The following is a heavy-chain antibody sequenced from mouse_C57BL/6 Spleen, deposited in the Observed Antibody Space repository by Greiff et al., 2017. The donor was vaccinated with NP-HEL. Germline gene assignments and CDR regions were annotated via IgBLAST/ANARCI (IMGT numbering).Heavy chain of an antibody. CDR2: ISDGGSYT. V-gene: IGHV5-4*03. CDR3: SMVPLYSYGSSYPHWYFDV. J-gene: IGHJ1*03. Sequence: DVKLVESGGGLVKPGGSLKLSCAASGFTFSSYAMSWVRQTPEKRLEWVATISDGGSYTYYPDNVKGRFTISRDNAKNNLYLQRSHLTSEDTGMYAGSMVPLYSYGSSYPHWYFDVWGTGTTVTVSS. D-gene: IGHD1-1*01. CDR1: GFTFSSYA.